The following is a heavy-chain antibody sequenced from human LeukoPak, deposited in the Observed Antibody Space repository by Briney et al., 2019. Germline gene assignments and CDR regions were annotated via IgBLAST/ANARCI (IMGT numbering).Heavy chain of an antibody. Sequence: SETLSLTCTVSGGSVNSGSYYWSWIRQPPGKGLEWIGYIYYSGSTNHNPSLKSRVTISVDTSKNQFSLRLNSVTAADTAVYYCAKTYYSSSGSWDWGQGTLVTVSS. D-gene: IGHD3-10*01. CDR3: AKTYYSSSGSWD. CDR1: GGSVNSGSYY. V-gene: IGHV4-61*01. J-gene: IGHJ1*01. CDR2: IYYSGST.